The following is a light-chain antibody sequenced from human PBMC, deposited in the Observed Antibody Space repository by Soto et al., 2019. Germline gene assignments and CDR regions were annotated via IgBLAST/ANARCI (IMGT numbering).Light chain of an antibody. J-gene: IGLJ1*01. Sequence: VLTQPPSASGTPGQGVTISCSGSTSSIGSNYVYWYQQLPGTAPKLLIYRNNQRPSGVPDRFSGSKSGTSASLAISGLRSDDEADYFCATWDDSLNGFYVFGTGTKVTVL. V-gene: IGLV1-47*01. CDR2: RNN. CDR1: TSSIGSNY. CDR3: ATWDDSLNGFYV.